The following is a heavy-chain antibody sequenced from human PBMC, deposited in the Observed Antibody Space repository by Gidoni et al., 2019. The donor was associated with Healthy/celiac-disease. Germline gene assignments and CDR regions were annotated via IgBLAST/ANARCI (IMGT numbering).Heavy chain of an antibody. V-gene: IGHV3-23*01. J-gene: IGHJ4*02. CDR3: AKTENFPPGVDY. CDR2: ISGSGGST. Sequence: EVQLLESGGGLVQPGGSLRLSCAASGFTFSSDAMSWVRQAPGKGREWVSAISGSGGSTYYADSVKGRFTISRDNSKNTLYLQMNSLRAEDTAVYYCAKTENFPPGVDYWGQGALVTVSS. D-gene: IGHD1-7*01. CDR1: GFTFSSDA.